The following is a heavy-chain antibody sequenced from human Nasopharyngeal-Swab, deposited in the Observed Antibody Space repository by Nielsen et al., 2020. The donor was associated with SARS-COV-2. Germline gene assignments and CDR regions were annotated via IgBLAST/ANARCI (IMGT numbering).Heavy chain of an antibody. CDR3: ARAGRVGDAYTGLDV. D-gene: IGHD5-24*01. CDR1: GGSFNGFY. J-gene: IGHJ6*02. Sequence: SETLSLTCSVSGGSFNGFYWNWIRQPPGKGLEWIGEINHNERTNYNPSLKSRVTMSVDTSTNQVSLKLNPLTATDTAVYYCARAGRVGDAYTGLDVWGQGTTVTDSS. V-gene: IGHV4-34*01. CDR2: INHNERT.